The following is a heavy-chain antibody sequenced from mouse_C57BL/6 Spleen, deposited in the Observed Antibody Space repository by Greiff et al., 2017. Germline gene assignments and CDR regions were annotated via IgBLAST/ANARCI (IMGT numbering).Heavy chain of an antibody. J-gene: IGHJ1*03. CDR2: INYDGSIT. CDR3: ARDNYGSSYVEGYFDV. CDR1: GFTFSDSS. V-gene: IGHV5-16*01. Sequence: EVKLVESEGGLVQPGSSMKLSCTASGFTFSDSSMAWVRQVPEKGLEWVAYINYDGSITYYLDSLKSRFIFSRDNAKDILYLQMSSLKSEDTATYYCARDNYGSSYVEGYFDVWGTGTTVTVSS. D-gene: IGHD1-1*01.